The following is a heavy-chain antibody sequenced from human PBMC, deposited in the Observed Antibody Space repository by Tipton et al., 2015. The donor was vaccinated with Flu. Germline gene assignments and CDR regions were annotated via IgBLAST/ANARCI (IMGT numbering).Heavy chain of an antibody. J-gene: IGHJ5*02. CDR2: VYHSGAT. CDR3: AKDPYGSGRYSP. D-gene: IGHD3-10*01. Sequence: TLSLTCVVSGDSISANYWSWIRQAPGKGLERVGHVYHSGATNYNPSLGSRVTISVDTSKKKFSLNLRSVTAADTAVYFCAKDPYGSGRYSPWGQGTLVTVSS. CDR1: GDSISANY. V-gene: IGHV4-59*12.